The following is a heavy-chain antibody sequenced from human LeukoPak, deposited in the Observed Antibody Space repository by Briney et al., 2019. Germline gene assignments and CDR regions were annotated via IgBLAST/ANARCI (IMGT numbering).Heavy chain of an antibody. Sequence: GGSLRLSCAASGFTFSTYAMHWVRQAPGKGLEWVAVISYDGSNKYYADSVKGRFTISRDNSKNTLYLQMNSLRAEDTAVYYCANLHEGYSGYDFGYYMDVWGKGTTVTVSS. D-gene: IGHD5-12*01. CDR2: ISYDGSNK. CDR3: ANLHEGYSGYDFGYYMDV. J-gene: IGHJ6*03. CDR1: GFTFSTYA. V-gene: IGHV3-30*04.